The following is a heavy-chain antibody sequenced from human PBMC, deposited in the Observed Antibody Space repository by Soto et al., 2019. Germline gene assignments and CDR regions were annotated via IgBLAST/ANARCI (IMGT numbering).Heavy chain of an antibody. CDR3: ARVLRGWFDP. D-gene: IGHD3-16*01. Sequence: SETLSLTCAVSGGSITSANWWTWVRQPPGGGLEWIGEISHSGITNYKASLKSRVTMSVDKTKNDVSLKLTSVTAADTAVYYCARVLRGWFDPWGQGTPVPVSS. V-gene: IGHV4-4*02. CDR2: ISHSGIT. J-gene: IGHJ5*02. CDR1: GGSITSANW.